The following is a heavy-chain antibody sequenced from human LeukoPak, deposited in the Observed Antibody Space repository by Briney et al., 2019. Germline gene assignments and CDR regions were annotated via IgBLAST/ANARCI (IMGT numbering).Heavy chain of an antibody. D-gene: IGHD3-9*01. V-gene: IGHV4-59*01. CDR2: IYYSGST. J-gene: IGHJ6*02. Sequence: SETLSLTCTVSGGSISSYYWSWIRQPPGKGLEWIGYIYYSGSTNYNPSLKSRVTISIDTSKNQFSLKLSSVTAADTAVYYCARRNQLRYSSYYYYGMDVWGQGTTVTVSS. CDR3: ARRNQLRYSSYYYYGMDV. CDR1: GGSISSYY.